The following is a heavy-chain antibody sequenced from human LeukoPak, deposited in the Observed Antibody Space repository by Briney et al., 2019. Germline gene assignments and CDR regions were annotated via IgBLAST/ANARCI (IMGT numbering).Heavy chain of an antibody. CDR1: GFTFDDYA. Sequence: PGGSLRLSCAASGFTFDDYAMHWVRQAPGKGLEWVSGISWNSGSIGYADSVKGRFTISRDNAKNSLYLQMNSLRAEDTALYYCAKDPDGYFDLWGRGTLVTVSS. CDR2: ISWNSGSI. CDR3: AKDPDGYFDL. V-gene: IGHV3-9*01. J-gene: IGHJ2*01.